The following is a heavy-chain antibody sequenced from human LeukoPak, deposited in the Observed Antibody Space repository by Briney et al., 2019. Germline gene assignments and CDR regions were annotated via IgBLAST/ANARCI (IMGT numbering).Heavy chain of an antibody. D-gene: IGHD3-22*01. Sequence: NPSETLSLTCTVSGGSISSYYWSWIRQPPGKGLEWIGYIYYSGSTNYNPSLKSRVTISVDTSKNQFSLKLSSVTAADTAVYYCARGGYDSSGYALDYWGQGTLVTVSS. J-gene: IGHJ4*02. CDR1: GGSISSYY. V-gene: IGHV4-59*01. CDR2: IYYSGST. CDR3: ARGGYDSSGYALDY.